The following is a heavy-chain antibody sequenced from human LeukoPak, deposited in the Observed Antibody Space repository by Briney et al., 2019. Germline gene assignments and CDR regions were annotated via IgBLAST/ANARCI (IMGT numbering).Heavy chain of an antibody. CDR1: GFTFSSYD. J-gene: IGHJ3*02. CDR2: IWSNGSNK. CDR3: ARGFGAEMGAFDI. D-gene: IGHD3-10*01. V-gene: IGHV3-33*01. Sequence: GGSLRLSCAASGFTFSSYDMHWVRQAPGKGLEWVTIIWSNGSNKYYADSVKGRFTVSRDNSKNTLYLQMNSLRAEDTAVYYCARGFGAEMGAFDIWGQGTMVAVSS.